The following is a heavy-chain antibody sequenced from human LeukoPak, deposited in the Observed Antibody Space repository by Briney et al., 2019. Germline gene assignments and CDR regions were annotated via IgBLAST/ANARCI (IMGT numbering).Heavy chain of an antibody. CDR3: ARVGRAMTAAGFGAFDI. CDR2: INSDGSST. V-gene: IGHV3-74*01. D-gene: IGHD6-13*01. J-gene: IGHJ3*02. Sequence: GGSLRLSCAASGFTFSSYWMHWVRQAPGKGLVWVSRINSDGSSTSYADSVKGRFTISRDNAKKSVYLQMDSLRAEDTAVYYCARVGRAMTAAGFGAFDIWGQGTMVIVSP. CDR1: GFTFSSYW.